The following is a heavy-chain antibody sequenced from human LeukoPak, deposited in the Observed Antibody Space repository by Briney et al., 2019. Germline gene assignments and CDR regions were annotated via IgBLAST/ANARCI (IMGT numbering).Heavy chain of an antibody. CDR1: GYTFTGYY. CDR2: IIPNTGGT. J-gene: IGHJ4*02. D-gene: IGHD3-22*01. CDR3: ARGVVEKSLDY. Sequence: ASVKVSRKASGYTFTGYYMHWVRQAPGQGLEWMGWIIPNTGGTNYAQKFQGRVTMTRDTSISTAYMEVSRLRSDDTAVYYCARGVVEKSLDYWGQGTLVTVSS. V-gene: IGHV1-2*02.